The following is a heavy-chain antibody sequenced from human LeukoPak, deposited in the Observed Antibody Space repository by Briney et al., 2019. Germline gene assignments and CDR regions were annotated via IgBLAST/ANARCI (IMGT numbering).Heavy chain of an antibody. CDR2: INDSGTI. CDR3: ARRWNYGRNYYIDV. Sequence: PSETLSLTCAVYDVSFSGYYWSWIRQSPGMGLEWIGEINDSGTINYNPSLMSRVTISLDKSKNQFSLRLSSATAADTAVYYCARRWNYGRNYYIDVWGKGATVSVSS. CDR1: DVSFSGYY. V-gene: IGHV4-34*01. D-gene: IGHD1-7*01. J-gene: IGHJ6*03.